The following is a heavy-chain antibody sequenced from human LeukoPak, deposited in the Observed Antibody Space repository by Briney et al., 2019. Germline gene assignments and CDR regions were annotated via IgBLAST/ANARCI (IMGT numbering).Heavy chain of an antibody. Sequence: GGSLRLSCAASGFTFSSYEVNWVRQAPGKGLEWVSYISSSGSTIYYADSVKGRFTISRDNSKNTLYLQMNSLRAEDTAVYYCAKDRLVATWYWGQGTLVTVSS. CDR1: GFTFSSYE. CDR2: ISSSGSTI. J-gene: IGHJ4*02. D-gene: IGHD5-12*01. V-gene: IGHV3-48*03. CDR3: AKDRLVATWY.